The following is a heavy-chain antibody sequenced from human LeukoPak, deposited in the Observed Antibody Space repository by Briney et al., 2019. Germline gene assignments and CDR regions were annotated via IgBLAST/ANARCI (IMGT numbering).Heavy chain of an antibody. CDR2: ISSNGGST. Sequence: GGSLRLSCAASGFSFSSYAMHWVRQAPGKGLEYVSAISSNGGSTYYANSVKGRFTISRDNSKNTLYLQMGSLRAEDMAVYYCARQYQLPPSYYYYYMDVWGKGTTVTISS. V-gene: IGHV3-64*01. D-gene: IGHD2-2*01. CDR1: GFSFSSYA. J-gene: IGHJ6*03. CDR3: ARQYQLPPSYYYYYMDV.